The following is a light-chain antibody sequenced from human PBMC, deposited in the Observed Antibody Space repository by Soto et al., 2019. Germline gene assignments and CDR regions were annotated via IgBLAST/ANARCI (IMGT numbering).Light chain of an antibody. V-gene: IGKV1-39*01. CDR1: QNVRSY. CDR3: QQTFSIPRT. Sequence: DIQRTQSPSSLSSSVGDRVTITCLASQNVRSYLNWYQQKPGKAPKLLIYESSTLESGVPSKFSGDGYGTHFTLTIRSLQPEDFAIYYCQQTFSIPRTFGHGTKVDIK. J-gene: IGKJ1*01. CDR2: ESS.